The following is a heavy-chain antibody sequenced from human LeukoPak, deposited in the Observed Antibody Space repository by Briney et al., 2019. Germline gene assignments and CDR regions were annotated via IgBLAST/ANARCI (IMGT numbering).Heavy chain of an antibody. D-gene: IGHD2-2*02. CDR2: INSSGGST. Sequence: GASVKVSCKASGYTFTSYYMHWVRQAPGQGLEWMGIINSSGGSTSYAQKFQGRVTMTRDTSTSTVYMELSSLRSEDTAVYYCARDFLASDYCSSTSCHNGHGAFDIWGQGTMVTVSS. CDR1: GYTFTSYY. V-gene: IGHV1-46*01. J-gene: IGHJ3*02. CDR3: ARDFLASDYCSSTSCHNGHGAFDI.